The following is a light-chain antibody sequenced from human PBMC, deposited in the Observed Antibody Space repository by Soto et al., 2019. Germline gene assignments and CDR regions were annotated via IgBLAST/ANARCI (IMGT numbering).Light chain of an antibody. CDR3: QQYNTYST. V-gene: IGKV1-5*03. CDR2: KAS. Sequence: DIQMTQSPSTLSASVGDRVTITCRASQSIGTWLAWYQQKPGKAPNLLIYKASTLESGVPSRFSGSGPGTEFTLTISSLQPDDFATYYCQQYNTYSTFGQGTKVEIK. J-gene: IGKJ1*01. CDR1: QSIGTW.